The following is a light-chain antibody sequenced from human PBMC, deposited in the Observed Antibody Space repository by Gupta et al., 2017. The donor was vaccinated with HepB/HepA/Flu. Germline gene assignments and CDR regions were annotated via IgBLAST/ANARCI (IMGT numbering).Light chain of an antibody. V-gene: IGKV3-20*01. Sequence: EIVFTQSPGTLSFSPGERATLSCRASQSVSNNYLAWYQQKPGQAPRLLIYGASNRATGIPDRFSGSGSGTDFTLTINRREPEDFAVYYCLQECSSPGTFGXGTKVEIK. CDR1: QSVSNNY. CDR3: LQECSSPGT. CDR2: GAS. J-gene: IGKJ1*01.